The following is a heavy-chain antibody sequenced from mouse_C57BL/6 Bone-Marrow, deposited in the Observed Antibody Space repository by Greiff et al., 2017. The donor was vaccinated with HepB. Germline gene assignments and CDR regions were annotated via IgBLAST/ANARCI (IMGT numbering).Heavy chain of an antibody. D-gene: IGHD1-1*01. V-gene: IGHV1-18*01. CDR2: INPNNGGT. CDR3: ARKDYYYGFDY. J-gene: IGHJ2*01. Sequence: VQLQQSGPELVKPGASVKIPCKASGYTFTDYNMDWVKQSHGKSLEWIGDINPNNGGTNYNQKFKGKATLTVDKSSSTAYMELRSLTSEDTAVYYCARKDYYYGFDYWGQGTTLTVSS. CDR1: GYTFTDYN.